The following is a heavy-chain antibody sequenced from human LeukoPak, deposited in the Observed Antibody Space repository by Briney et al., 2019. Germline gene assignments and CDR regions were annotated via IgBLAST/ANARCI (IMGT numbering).Heavy chain of an antibody. Sequence: SQTLSLTCAISGDSVSSSSAAWNWIRQSPSRGLEWLGRTYYRSKWYNDYAVSVKGRIIINPDTSKNQFSLHLNSVTPEDTAVYYCAGRRRDYCSSTSCSLDPWGQGTLVTVSS. D-gene: IGHD2-2*01. CDR1: GDSVSSSSAA. CDR3: AGRRRDYCSSTSCSLDP. CDR2: TYYRSKWYN. J-gene: IGHJ5*02. V-gene: IGHV6-1*01.